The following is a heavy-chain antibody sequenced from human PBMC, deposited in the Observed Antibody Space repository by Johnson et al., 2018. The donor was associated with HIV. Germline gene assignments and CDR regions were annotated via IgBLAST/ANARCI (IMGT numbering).Heavy chain of an antibody. J-gene: IGHJ3*02. D-gene: IGHD6-19*01. CDR3: AKDQGKAVAAPDAFDI. CDR1: GISFSSYA. CDR2: ISDSGGST. V-gene: IGHV3-23*04. Sequence: VQLVESGGGLVQPGGSLRLSCAASGISFSSYAMSWVRQAPGKGLEWVSAISDSGGSTYSADSVKGRFTISRDNSKKTLYLQMSSLRAEDTAVYYCAKDQGKAVAAPDAFDIWGQGTMVTVSS.